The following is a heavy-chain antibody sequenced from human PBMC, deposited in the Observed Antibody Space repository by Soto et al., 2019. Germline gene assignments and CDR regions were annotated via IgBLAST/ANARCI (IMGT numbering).Heavy chain of an antibody. CDR1: GFTFSSYA. CDR3: ARASQSGIAVAGSKGY. J-gene: IGHJ4*02. Sequence: HVRLVESGGGVVQPGRSLRLSCAASGFTFSSYAMHWVRQAPGKGLEWVAVISYDGSNKYYADSVKGRFTISRDNSKNTLYLQMNSLRAEDTAVYYCARASQSGIAVAGSKGYWGQGTLVTVSS. CDR2: ISYDGSNK. D-gene: IGHD6-19*01. V-gene: IGHV3-30-3*01.